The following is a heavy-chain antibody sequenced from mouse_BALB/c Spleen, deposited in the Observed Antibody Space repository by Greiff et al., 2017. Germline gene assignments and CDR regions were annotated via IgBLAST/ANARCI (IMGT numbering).Heavy chain of an antibody. CDR2: INPYNDGT. Sequence: EVQLQQSGPELVKPGASVKMSCKASGYTFTSYVMHWVKQKPGQGLEWIGYINPYNDGTKYNEKFKGKATLTSDKSSSTAYMELSSLTSEDSAVYYCARGGTTAPFAYWGQGTLVTVSA. CDR1: GYTFTSYV. V-gene: IGHV1-14*01. CDR3: ARGGTTAPFAY. J-gene: IGHJ3*01. D-gene: IGHD1-2*01.